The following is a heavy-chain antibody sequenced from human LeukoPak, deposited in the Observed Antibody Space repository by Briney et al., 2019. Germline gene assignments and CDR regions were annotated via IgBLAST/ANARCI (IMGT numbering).Heavy chain of an antibody. V-gene: IGHV1-18*01. CDR2: ISAYNGNT. CDR1: GYTFTSYG. Sequence: GASVKVSCKASGYTFTSYGISWVRQAPGQGLEWMGWISAYNGNTNYAQKLQGRVTMTTDTSTSTAYMELRSLRSDDTAVYYCARVSMVRGVIIASQSDYWGQGTLVTVSS. CDR3: ARVSMVRGVIIASQSDY. J-gene: IGHJ4*02. D-gene: IGHD3-10*01.